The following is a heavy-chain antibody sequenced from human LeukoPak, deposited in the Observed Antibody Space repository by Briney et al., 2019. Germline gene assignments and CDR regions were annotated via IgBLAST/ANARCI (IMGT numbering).Heavy chain of an antibody. J-gene: IGHJ5*02. Sequence: GGSLRLSCAASGFTFSSYWMHWVRQAPGEGLVWVSGINSDGGSTSYADSVKGRFTISRDNAKSTLYLQMNSLRAEDTAVYYCSLHNWFDPWGQGALVTVSS. CDR3: SLHNWFDP. V-gene: IGHV3-74*01. CDR2: INSDGGST. CDR1: GFTFSSYW. D-gene: IGHD3-16*01.